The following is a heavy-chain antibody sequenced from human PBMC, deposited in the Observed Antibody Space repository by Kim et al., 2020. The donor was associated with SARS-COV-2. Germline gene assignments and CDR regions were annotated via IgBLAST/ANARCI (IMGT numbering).Heavy chain of an antibody. CDR1: GGSISSSSYY. J-gene: IGHJ5*02. CDR2: IYYSGST. D-gene: IGHD1-1*01. V-gene: IGHV4-39*01. Sequence: SETLSLTCTVSGGSISSSSYYWGWIRQPPGKGLEWIGSIYYSGSTYYNPSLKSRVTISVDTSKNQFSLKLSSVTAADTAVYYCARHEVQLERLNWFDPWGQGTLVTVSS. CDR3: ARHEVQLERLNWFDP.